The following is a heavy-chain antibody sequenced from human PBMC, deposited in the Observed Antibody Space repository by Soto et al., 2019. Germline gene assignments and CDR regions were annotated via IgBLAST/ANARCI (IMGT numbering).Heavy chain of an antibody. CDR2: ISYTVDA. CDR1: AGSISRYY. V-gene: IGHV4-59*01. J-gene: IGHJ4*02. CDR3: VGSLMSRAMESFDY. D-gene: IGHD5-18*01. Sequence: HVQLQESGPGLVKPSEPLSLTCSVSAGSISRYYWGWVRQSPGEGLEWIAHISYTVDASYNPSLKRRVTISLDTSKNQIALSLMSVTAADTAVYYCVGSLMSRAMESFDYLGQGTLVTVTS.